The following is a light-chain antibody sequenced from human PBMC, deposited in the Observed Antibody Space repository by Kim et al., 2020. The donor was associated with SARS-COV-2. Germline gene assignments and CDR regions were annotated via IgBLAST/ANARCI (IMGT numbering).Light chain of an antibody. Sequence: QSDTNSCTGTSSDVGGYNYVSWYQHHPGKAPKLMVYEVSKRPSGVPDRFSGSKSSNTASLTISGLQAEDEADYYCCSYAGSYTYVVFGGGTKVTVL. CDR2: EVS. CDR1: SSDVGGYNY. CDR3: CSYAGSYTYVV. V-gene: IGLV2-11*01. J-gene: IGLJ2*01.